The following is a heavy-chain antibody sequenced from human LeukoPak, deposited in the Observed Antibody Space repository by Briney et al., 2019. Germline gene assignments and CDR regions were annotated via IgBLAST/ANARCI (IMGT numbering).Heavy chain of an antibody. J-gene: IGHJ4*02. Sequence: SETLSLTCAVYGGSFSGYYWSWIRQPPGKGLEWIGEINHSGSTNYIPSLKGRVTISVDTSKNQFSLKLSSVTAADTAVYYCAREAYSAVAGSTWGQGTLVTVSS. CDR2: INHSGST. CDR1: GGSFSGYY. D-gene: IGHD6-19*01. V-gene: IGHV4-34*01. CDR3: AREAYSAVAGST.